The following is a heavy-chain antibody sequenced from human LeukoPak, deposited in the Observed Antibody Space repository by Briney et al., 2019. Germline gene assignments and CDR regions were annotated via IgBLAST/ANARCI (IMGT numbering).Heavy chain of an antibody. J-gene: IGHJ4*02. CDR2: IYYTGNT. Sequence: SETLSLTCTVSGDSITNYFWSWIRQPPGKGLEWVGYIYYTGNTNYKPSLKSRVTISVDTSTNQFSLRLRSVTAADTAVYYCARGRVAYSAYYFDYWGRGTLVTVSS. CDR3: ARGRVAYSAYYFDY. CDR1: GDSITNYF. V-gene: IGHV4-59*01. D-gene: IGHD2-15*01.